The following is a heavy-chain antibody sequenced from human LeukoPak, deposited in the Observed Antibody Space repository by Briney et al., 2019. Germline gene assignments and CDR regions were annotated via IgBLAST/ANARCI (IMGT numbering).Heavy chain of an antibody. CDR2: ISYDGSNK. CDR3: AKDHYDSSGYYYVGPYADY. Sequence: PGGSLRLSCPASGFTFSSYAMHWVRQAPGKGLEWVAVISYDGSNKYYADSVKGRFTISRDNSKNTLYLQMNSLRAEDTAVYYCAKDHYDSSGYYYVGPYADYWGQGTLVTVSS. V-gene: IGHV3-30-3*01. J-gene: IGHJ4*02. CDR1: GFTFSSYA. D-gene: IGHD3-22*01.